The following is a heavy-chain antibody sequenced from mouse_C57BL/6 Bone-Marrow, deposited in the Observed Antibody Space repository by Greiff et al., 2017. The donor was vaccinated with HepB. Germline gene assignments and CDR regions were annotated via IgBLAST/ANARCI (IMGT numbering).Heavy chain of an antibody. V-gene: IGHV8-12*01. Sequence: QVTLKESGPGILQSSQTLSLTCSFSGFSLSTSGMGVSWIRQPSGKGLEWLAHIYWDDDKRYNPSLKSRLTISKDTSRNQVFLKITSVDTADTATYYCARAFITTVVADYYAMDYWGQGTSVTVSS. CDR2: IYWDDDK. CDR3: ARAFITTVVADYYAMDY. D-gene: IGHD1-1*01. J-gene: IGHJ4*01. CDR1: GFSLSTSGMG.